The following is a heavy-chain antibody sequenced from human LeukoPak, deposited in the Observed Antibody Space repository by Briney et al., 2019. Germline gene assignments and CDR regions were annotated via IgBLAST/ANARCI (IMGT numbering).Heavy chain of an antibody. V-gene: IGHV1-2*07. CDR1: GYTFTSYF. Sequence: ASVTVACLASGYTFTSYFIQWVRPPAGHVPEWMGWINPNRADTNYAHNFPGRGTMHRDTSITPAYMEVNSHRSDRTAVSYCERGQGDYDFEYWGQGTLVTVSS. CDR2: INPNRADT. D-gene: IGHD4-17*01. CDR3: ERGQGDYDFEY. J-gene: IGHJ4*02.